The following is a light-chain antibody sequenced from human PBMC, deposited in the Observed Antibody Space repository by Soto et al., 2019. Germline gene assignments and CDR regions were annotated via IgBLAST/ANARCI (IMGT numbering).Light chain of an antibody. Sequence: QSDLTNAPSASGTPGQVFTISCTGVNANIGANPVFWYQHLPGTAPKLLLYRNNHRPSGVPDRFSGSKSGTSASLAISGLRSEDEGDYYCAVWDDSLTGRVFGGGTKVIVL. CDR1: NANIGANP. CDR2: RNN. V-gene: IGLV1-47*01. J-gene: IGLJ2*01. CDR3: AVWDDSLTGRV.